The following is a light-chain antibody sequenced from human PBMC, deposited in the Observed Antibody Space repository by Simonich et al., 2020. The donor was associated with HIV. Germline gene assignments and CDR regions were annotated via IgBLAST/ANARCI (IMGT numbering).Light chain of an antibody. CDR2: WFT. CDR1: SSDVGGYNY. Sequence: QSALTQPPSASGSPGQSVTISCTGTSSDVGGYNYVSWYQQHPGKAPKLLIYWFTKRPSGVPDRFSGSKSVNTASLTVSGLQAEDEADYYCSSYAGNNDVVFGGGTKLTVL. CDR3: SSYAGNNDVV. J-gene: IGLJ3*02. V-gene: IGLV2-8*01.